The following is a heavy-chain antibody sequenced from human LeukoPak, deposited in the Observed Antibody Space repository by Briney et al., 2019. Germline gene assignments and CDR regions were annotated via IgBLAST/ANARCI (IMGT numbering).Heavy chain of an antibody. CDR2: INPSGGST. V-gene: IGHV1-46*01. CDR3: ARDAWIVGALDY. CDR1: GYTFTSYY. D-gene: IGHD1-26*01. J-gene: IGHJ4*02. Sequence: ASVKVSCKASGYTFTSYYMHWVRQAPGQGLEWMGIINPSGGSTSYAQKFQGRVTMTTDTSTSTAYMELRSLRSDDTAVYYCARDAWIVGALDYWGQGTLVTVSS.